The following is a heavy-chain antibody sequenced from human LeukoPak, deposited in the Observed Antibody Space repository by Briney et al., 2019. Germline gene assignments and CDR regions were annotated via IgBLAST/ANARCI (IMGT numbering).Heavy chain of an antibody. CDR2: ISSSSSYI. D-gene: IGHD3-22*01. J-gene: IGHJ3*02. Sequence: GGSLRLSCAASGFTFSSYSMNWVRQAPGKGLEWVSSISSSSSYIYYADSVKGRFTISRDNAKNSLYLQMNSLRAEDTAVYYCARAVNYYDSSGYPIPDAFDIWGQGTMVTVSS. CDR1: GFTFSSYS. V-gene: IGHV3-21*01. CDR3: ARAVNYYDSSGYPIPDAFDI.